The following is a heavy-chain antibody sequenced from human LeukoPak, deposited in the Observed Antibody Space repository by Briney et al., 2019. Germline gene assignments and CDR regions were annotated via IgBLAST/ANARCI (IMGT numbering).Heavy chain of an antibody. V-gene: IGHV7-4-1*02. CDR1: GYTFTSYA. CDR2: INTNTGNP. J-gene: IGHJ4*02. CDR3: ARDVIAAAGNVGGLFDY. Sequence: ASVKVSCKASGYTFTSYAMNWVRQAPGQGLEWMGWINTNTGNPTYAQGFTGRFVFSLDTSVSTAYLKISRLKAEDTAVYYCARDVIAAAGNVGGLFDYWGQGTLVTVSS. D-gene: IGHD6-13*01.